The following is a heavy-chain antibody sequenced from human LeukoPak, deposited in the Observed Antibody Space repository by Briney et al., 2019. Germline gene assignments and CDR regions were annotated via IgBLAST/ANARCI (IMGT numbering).Heavy chain of an antibody. Sequence: SETLSLTCTVSGGSISGYEWSWLRQPAGKGLELIGRIYSSGTTNYNPSLESRVTMSVDTSKNQFALKLSSVTAADTAVYYCARDWSMITYEYWGRGTLVTVSS. CDR2: IYSSGTT. CDR1: GGSISGYE. D-gene: IGHD3-22*01. V-gene: IGHV4-4*07. J-gene: IGHJ4*02. CDR3: ARDWSMITYEY.